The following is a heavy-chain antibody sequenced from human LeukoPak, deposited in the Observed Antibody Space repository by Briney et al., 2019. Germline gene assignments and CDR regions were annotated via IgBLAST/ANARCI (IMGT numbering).Heavy chain of an antibody. V-gene: IGHV1-2*02. Sequence: ASVKVSCKASGYTFTGYYMHWVRQAPGQGLEWMGWVNPNSGGTNYAQKFQGRVTMTRDTPISTAYMELSRLRSDDTAVYYCASRSFNDYSTYYFDYWGQGTLVTVSS. D-gene: IGHD4-4*01. CDR3: ASRSFNDYSTYYFDY. CDR1: GYTFTGYY. J-gene: IGHJ4*02. CDR2: VNPNSGGT.